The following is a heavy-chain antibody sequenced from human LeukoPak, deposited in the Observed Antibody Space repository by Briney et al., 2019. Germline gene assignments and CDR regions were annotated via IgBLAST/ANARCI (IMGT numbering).Heavy chain of an antibody. D-gene: IGHD2-21*02. J-gene: IGHJ1*01. Sequence: GESLKISCKGSGYSFTSYWIGWVRQMPGKGLEWMGIIYPGDSDTRYSPSFQGQVTISADKSISTAYPQWSSLKASDTAMYYCARPESDCGGDCYSEYFQHWGQGTLVTVSS. CDR1: GYSFTSYW. V-gene: IGHV5-51*01. CDR2: IYPGDSDT. CDR3: ARPESDCGGDCYSEYFQH.